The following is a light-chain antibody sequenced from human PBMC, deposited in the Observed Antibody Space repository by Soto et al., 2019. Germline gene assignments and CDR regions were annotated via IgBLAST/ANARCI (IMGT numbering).Light chain of an antibody. CDR1: QSLVGSDGKTY. CDR3: KQGSHLTLT. CDR2: EVS. V-gene: IGKV2D-29*01. Sequence: DIVMTQTPLSLSVTPGQPASISSKPSQSLVGSDGKTYLSWYQQKPGHPPQLXIFEVSKRQSGVPERFSGSGAGTDCTRKISRVEAEDVGVYYCKQGSHLTLTFGGGTKVDNK. J-gene: IGKJ4*01.